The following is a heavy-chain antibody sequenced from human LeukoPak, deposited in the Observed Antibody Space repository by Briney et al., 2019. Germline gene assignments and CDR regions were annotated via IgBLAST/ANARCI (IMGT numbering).Heavy chain of an antibody. CDR2: IYYSGST. CDR3: ARVGITMIVDY. V-gene: IGHV4-59*01. CDR1: GGSISSYC. D-gene: IGHD3-22*01. Sequence: SETLSLTCTVSGGSISSYCWSWIRQPPGKGLEWIGYIYYSGSTNYNPSLKSRVTISVDTSKNQFSLKLSSVTAADTAVYYCARVGITMIVDYWGQGTLVTVSS. J-gene: IGHJ4*02.